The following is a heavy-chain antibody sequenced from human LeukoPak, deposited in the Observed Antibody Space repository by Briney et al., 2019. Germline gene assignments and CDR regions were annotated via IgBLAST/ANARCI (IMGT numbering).Heavy chain of an antibody. D-gene: IGHD3-10*01. CDR2: IYYSGST. Sequence: SETLSLTCTVSGGSISSYYWSWIRQPPGKGLEWIGYIYYSGSTNYNPSLKSRVTISVDTSKNQFSLKLSSVTAADTAVYYCARELGGGGVDYWGQGTLVTVSS. J-gene: IGHJ4*02. V-gene: IGHV4-59*01. CDR3: ARELGGGGVDY. CDR1: GGSISSYY.